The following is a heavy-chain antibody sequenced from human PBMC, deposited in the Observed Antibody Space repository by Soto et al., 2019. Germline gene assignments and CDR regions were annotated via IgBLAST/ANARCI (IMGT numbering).Heavy chain of an antibody. V-gene: IGHV1-69*08. Sequence: QVQLVQSGAEVKKPGSSVKVSCKASGGTFSSYTISWVRQAPGQGLEWMGRIIPILGIANYAQKFQGRVTITADKSTSTAYMELSSLRSEDTAVYYCARDLYYYGSGSGFVYWGQGTLVTVSS. CDR1: GGTFSSYT. CDR3: ARDLYYYGSGSGFVY. CDR2: IIPILGIA. D-gene: IGHD3-10*01. J-gene: IGHJ4*02.